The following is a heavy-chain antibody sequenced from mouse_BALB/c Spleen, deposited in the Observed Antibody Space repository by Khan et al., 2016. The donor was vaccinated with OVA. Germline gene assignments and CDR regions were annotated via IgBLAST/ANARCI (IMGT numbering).Heavy chain of an antibody. V-gene: IGHV1-55*01. CDR2: NYPGSGST. CDR3: ARRGYWGLGYFDY. J-gene: IGHJ2*01. Sequence: VHLKQSGAELVTPCPSVTLSCKASGYNFTSYWINWVKLRPGQGLEWIGNNYPGSGSTNYNEKFKSKATLTVDTSYSTVDMQLSSLASEDSALYYCARRGYWGLGYFDYWGQGTTLTVSS. CDR1: GYNFTSYW. D-gene: IGHD3-1*01.